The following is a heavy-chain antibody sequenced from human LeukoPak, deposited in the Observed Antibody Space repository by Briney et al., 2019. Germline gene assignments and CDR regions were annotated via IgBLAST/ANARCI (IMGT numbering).Heavy chain of an antibody. V-gene: IGHV3-21*04. D-gene: IGHD6-13*01. Sequence: GGSLRLSCAASGFTFSSYSMNWVRQAPGKGLEWVSSISSSSSYIYYADSVKGRFTISRDNSKNTLYLQMNSLRAEDTAVYYCAKVARQQLVLYYFDYWGQGTLVTVSS. CDR3: AKVARQQLVLYYFDY. CDR2: ISSSSSYI. CDR1: GFTFSSYS. J-gene: IGHJ4*02.